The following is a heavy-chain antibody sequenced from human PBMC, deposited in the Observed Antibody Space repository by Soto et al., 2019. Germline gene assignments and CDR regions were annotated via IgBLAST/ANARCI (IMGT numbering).Heavy chain of an antibody. Sequence: SETLSLTCAVYGGSFSGYYWSWIRQPPGKGLEWIGEINHSGSTNYNPSLKSRVTISVDTSKNQFSLKLSSVTAADTAVFYCARGYYYGSGSGPRAWYYGMDVWGQGTTVT. CDR1: GGSFSGYY. J-gene: IGHJ6*02. V-gene: IGHV4-34*01. CDR2: INHSGST. D-gene: IGHD3-10*01. CDR3: ARGYYYGSGSGPRAWYYGMDV.